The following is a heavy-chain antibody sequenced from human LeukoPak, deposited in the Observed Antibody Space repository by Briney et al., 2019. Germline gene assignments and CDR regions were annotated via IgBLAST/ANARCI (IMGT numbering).Heavy chain of an antibody. D-gene: IGHD2-15*01. Sequence: GGSLRLSCAASGFTFSSYWMSWVRQAPGKGLEWVANIKQDGSEKYYVDSVKGRFTIFRDNAKNSLYLQMNSLRAEDTAVYYCARDNNIVVVVAAYYMDVWGKGTTVTVSS. J-gene: IGHJ6*03. V-gene: IGHV3-7*01. CDR3: ARDNNIVVVVAAYYMDV. CDR1: GFTFSSYW. CDR2: IKQDGSEK.